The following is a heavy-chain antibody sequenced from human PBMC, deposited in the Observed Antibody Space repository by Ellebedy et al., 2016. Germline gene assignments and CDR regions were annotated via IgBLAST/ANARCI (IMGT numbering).Heavy chain of an antibody. CDR3: ARGIRRYSYGYPDGYYYGMDV. Sequence: WVRQTPGKGLEWIGTIYYSGSTYYNPSLKSRVTISVDTSKNQFSLKLSSVTAADTAVYYCARGIRRYSYGYPDGYYYGMDVWGQGTTVTVSS. D-gene: IGHD5-18*01. CDR2: IYYSGST. J-gene: IGHJ6*02. V-gene: IGHV4-39*07.